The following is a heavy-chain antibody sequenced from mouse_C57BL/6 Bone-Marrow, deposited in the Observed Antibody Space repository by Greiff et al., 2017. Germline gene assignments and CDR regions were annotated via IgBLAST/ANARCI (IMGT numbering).Heavy chain of an antibody. CDR2: FYPGSGNT. CDR1: GYTFTDYY. CDR3: ARSGAMDY. D-gene: IGHD3-1*01. J-gene: IGHJ4*01. Sequence: QVQLQQSGAELVRPGASVKLSCKASGYTFTDYYINWVKQRPGQGLEWIARFYPGSGNTYYNEKFKGKATLTAEKSSSTAYMQLSSLTSEDSAVYVCARSGAMDYWGQGTSVTVSS. V-gene: IGHV1-76*01.